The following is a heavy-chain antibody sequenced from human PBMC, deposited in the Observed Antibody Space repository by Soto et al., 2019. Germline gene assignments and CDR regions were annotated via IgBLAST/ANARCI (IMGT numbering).Heavy chain of an antibody. J-gene: IGHJ1*01. CDR1: GDSIISIYH. Sequence: SETLSLTCAVSGDSIISIYHCASIRQPPGGRLGWIPSLFPTGTTYYTPSLKSRVTISVDTSKNQFSLRLSSVTAADSAVYYCARTDNVGYYQHFGQGNLVTVSS. CDR3: ARTDNVGYYQH. CDR2: LFPTGTT. D-gene: IGHD3-3*01. V-gene: IGHV4-38-2*01.